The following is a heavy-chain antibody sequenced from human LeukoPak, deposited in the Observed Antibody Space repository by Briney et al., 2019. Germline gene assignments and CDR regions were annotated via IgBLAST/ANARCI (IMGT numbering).Heavy chain of an antibody. V-gene: IGHV1-18*01. CDR3: ARDLVGQVKERPYYWFDP. CDR2: ISGYNGNT. D-gene: IGHD1-1*01. J-gene: IGHJ5*02. Sequence: ASVKVSCKASGYTFTSYGLSWVRQAPGQGLEWMGWISGYNGNTIYAQKFQGRVTMTTDTSTSTAYMELRSLRSDDTAVYYCARDLVGQVKERPYYWFDPWGQGTLVTVSS. CDR1: GYTFTSYG.